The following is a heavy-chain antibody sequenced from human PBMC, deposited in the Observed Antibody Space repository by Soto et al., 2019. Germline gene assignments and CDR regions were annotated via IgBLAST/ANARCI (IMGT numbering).Heavy chain of an antibody. V-gene: IGHV1-3*01. Sequence: GASVKVSCKASGYTFTSYAMHWVRQAPGQRLEWMGWINAGNGNTKYSQKFQGRVTITRDTSASTAYMELSSLRSEDTAVYYCARAGTQLLPQFDYWGQGTLVTVSS. CDR3: ARAGTQLLPQFDY. CDR1: GYTFTSYA. D-gene: IGHD2-2*01. J-gene: IGHJ4*02. CDR2: INAGNGNT.